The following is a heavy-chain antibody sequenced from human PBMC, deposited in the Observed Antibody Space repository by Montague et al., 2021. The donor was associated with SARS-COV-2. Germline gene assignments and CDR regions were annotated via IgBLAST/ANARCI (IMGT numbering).Heavy chain of an antibody. Sequence: TLSLTCTVSGGSISSGGYYWSWIRQHPGKGLEWIGYIYYSGSTYYNPSLKSRVTISVDTSKNQFSLKLSSVTAADTAVHYCARAAPWSFRDILTGYYYYYGMDVWGQGTTVTVSS. CDR3: ARAAPWSFRDILTGYYYYYGMDV. V-gene: IGHV4-31*03. J-gene: IGHJ6*02. CDR2: IYYSGST. CDR1: GGSISSGGYY. D-gene: IGHD3-9*01.